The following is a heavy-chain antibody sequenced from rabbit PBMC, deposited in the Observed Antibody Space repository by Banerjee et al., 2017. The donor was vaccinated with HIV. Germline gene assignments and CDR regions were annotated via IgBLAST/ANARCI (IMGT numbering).Heavy chain of an antibody. V-gene: IGHV1S45*01. CDR2: IYPDYGST. D-gene: IGHD1-1*01. Sequence: QEQLVESGGGLVTLGGSLKLSCKASGIDFSSYGISWVRQAPGKGLEWIAYIYPDYGSTDYASWAKGRFTISKTSSTTVTLQMTSLTAADTATYFCARDLGGVNYYRLYSFMLWGQGTLVTVS. J-gene: IGHJ4*01. CDR3: ARDLGGVNYYRLYSFML. CDR1: GIDFSSYG.